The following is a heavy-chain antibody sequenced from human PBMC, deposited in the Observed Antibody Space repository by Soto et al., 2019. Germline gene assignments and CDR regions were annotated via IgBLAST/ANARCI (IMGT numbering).Heavy chain of an antibody. CDR2: IIPIFGTA. D-gene: IGHD3-10*01. Sequence: QVQLVQSGAEVKKPGSSVKVSCKASGVTFSSYAISWVRQSPGQGLEWMGGIIPIFGTANYAQKGQGRVTMTEDESTSTAYMGLISLRSEDTAVYYCARAPDGSGRDGGDYWGQGTLVTVSS. CDR3: ARAPDGSGRDGGDY. V-gene: IGHV1-69*01. J-gene: IGHJ4*02. CDR1: GVTFSSYA.